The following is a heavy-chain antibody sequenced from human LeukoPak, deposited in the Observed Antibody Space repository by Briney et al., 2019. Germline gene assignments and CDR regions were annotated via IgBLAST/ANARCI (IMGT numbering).Heavy chain of an antibody. J-gene: IGHJ4*02. Sequence: PGGSLRLSCAASGFTFSSYAMHWVRQAPGKGLEWVAVISYDGSNKYYADSVKGRFTISRDNSKNTLYLQMNSLRAEDTAVYYCARGEELGAFDYWGQGTLVTVSS. CDR2: ISYDGSNK. CDR1: GFTFSSYA. V-gene: IGHV3-30*04. CDR3: ARGEELGAFDY. D-gene: IGHD1-26*01.